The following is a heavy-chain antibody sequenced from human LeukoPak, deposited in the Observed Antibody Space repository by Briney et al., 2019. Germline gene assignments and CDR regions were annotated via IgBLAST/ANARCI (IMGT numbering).Heavy chain of an antibody. J-gene: IGHJ4*02. CDR2: IYYSGST. D-gene: IGHD3-22*01. Sequence: SETLSLTCTVSGGSISSSSYYRGWIRQPPGKGLEWIGSIYYSGSTYYNPSLKSRVTISVDTSKNQFSLKLSSVTAADTAVYYCARLSGDSGYSPYYFDYWGQGTLVTVSS. V-gene: IGHV4-39*01. CDR1: GGSISSSSYY. CDR3: ARLSGDSGYSPYYFDY.